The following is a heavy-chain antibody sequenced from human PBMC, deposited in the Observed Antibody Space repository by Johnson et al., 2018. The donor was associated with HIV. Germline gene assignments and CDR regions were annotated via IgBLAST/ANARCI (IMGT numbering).Heavy chain of an antibody. D-gene: IGHD4-23*01. Sequence: QVQLVESGGGLVQPGGYLRLSCAASGFTFSSYAMHWVRQAPGKGLEWVAVISYDGSNKYYADSVKGRFTISRDNSKNTLYLQMNSLRAEDTAVYYCAKRNGGNSPRAFDIWGQGTMVTVSS. CDR3: AKRNGGNSPRAFDI. J-gene: IGHJ3*02. CDR2: ISYDGSNK. CDR1: GFTFSSYA. V-gene: IGHV3-30*04.